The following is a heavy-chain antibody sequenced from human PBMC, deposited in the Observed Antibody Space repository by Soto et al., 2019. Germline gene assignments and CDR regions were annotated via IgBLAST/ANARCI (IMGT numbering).Heavy chain of an antibody. CDR1: GYTFTSYG. Sequence: QVQLVQSGAEVKKPGASVKVSCKASGYTFTSYGISWVRQAPGQGLEWMGWISAYNGNTNYAQKLQGRVTMTTDTSTSTAYLELRSLSSDDADVYYCARDISGGPAARRGQFGPWGQGTLGTVSS. CDR3: ARDISGGPAARRGQFGP. J-gene: IGHJ5*02. V-gene: IGHV1-18*01. D-gene: IGHD2-2*01. CDR2: ISAYNGNT.